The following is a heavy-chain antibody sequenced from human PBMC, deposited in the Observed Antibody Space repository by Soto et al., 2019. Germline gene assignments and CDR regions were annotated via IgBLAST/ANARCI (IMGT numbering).Heavy chain of an antibody. CDR3: AREIVGDLYGMDV. D-gene: IGHD1-26*01. CDR1: GGSTSSGGYY. J-gene: IGHJ6*02. Sequence: QVQLQESGPGLVKPSQTLSLTCTVSGGSTSSGGYYWSWIRQHPGKGLEWIGYIYDIGSTYYNPSLNSRVTISVDTSKNQFSLKLSSVTAADTAVYYCAREIVGDLYGMDVWGQGTTVTVSS. CDR2: IYDIGST. V-gene: IGHV4-31*03.